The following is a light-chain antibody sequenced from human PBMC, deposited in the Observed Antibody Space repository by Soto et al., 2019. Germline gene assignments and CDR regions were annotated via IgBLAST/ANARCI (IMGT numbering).Light chain of an antibody. Sequence: DIQMTQSPSSLSACVGDRVTITCRASQSISSYLNWYQQKPGKAPKLLIYGASTLQSGVPSRFSGSGSGTDYTLTISSLQPEDFATYYCQQSYRTPTFGQGTRLEIK. J-gene: IGKJ5*01. CDR2: GAS. V-gene: IGKV1-39*01. CDR1: QSISSY. CDR3: QQSYRTPT.